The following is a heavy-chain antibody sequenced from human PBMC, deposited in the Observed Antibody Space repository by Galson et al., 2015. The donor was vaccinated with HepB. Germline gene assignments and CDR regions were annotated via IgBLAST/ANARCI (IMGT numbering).Heavy chain of an antibody. CDR3: ARQVGDDYGDYRHAYYFDY. V-gene: IGHV5-51*01. J-gene: IGHJ4*02. CDR1: GYSFTSYW. Sequence: QSGAEVKKPGESLKISCKGSGYSFTSYWIGWVRQMPGKGLEWMGIIYPGDSDTRYSPSFQGQVTISADKSISTAYLQWSSLKASDTAMYYCARQVGDDYGDYRHAYYFDYWGQGTLVTVSS. D-gene: IGHD4-17*01. CDR2: IYPGDSDT.